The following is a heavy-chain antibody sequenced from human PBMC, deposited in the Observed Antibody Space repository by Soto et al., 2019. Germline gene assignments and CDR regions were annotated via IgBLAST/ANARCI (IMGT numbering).Heavy chain of an antibody. J-gene: IGHJ4*02. V-gene: IGHV2-5*02. D-gene: IGHD2-2*01. CDR3: AQPSAPLYCYSPTCYGTFDH. CDR2: IYWDDDK. Sequence: QITLKESGPTLVKPTQTLTLTCTFSGFSLTTSGVGVGWIRQPPGKALEWVALIYWDDDKRYSPSLRSRLTITKDTSKNQVVLTLTNMDPVDTATYYCAQPSAPLYCYSPTCYGTFDHWGQGTLVTVSS. CDR1: GFSLTTSGVG.